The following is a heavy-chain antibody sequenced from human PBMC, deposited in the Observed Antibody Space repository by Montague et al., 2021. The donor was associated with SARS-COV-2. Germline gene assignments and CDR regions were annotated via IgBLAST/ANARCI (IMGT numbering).Heavy chain of an antibody. J-gene: IGHJ5*02. CDR2: IYYSGST. D-gene: IGHD2-21*02. CDR3: ARGIAGTYCGGDCYNNWFDP. V-gene: IGHV4-59*01. Sequence: SETLSLTCTVSGGSISSYYWSWIRQPPGKGLEWIGYIYYSGSTNYNPSLKSRVTISVDTSKNQFSLKLSSVTAADTALYYCARGIAGTYCGGDCYNNWFDPWGQGTLVTVSS. CDR1: GGSISSYY.